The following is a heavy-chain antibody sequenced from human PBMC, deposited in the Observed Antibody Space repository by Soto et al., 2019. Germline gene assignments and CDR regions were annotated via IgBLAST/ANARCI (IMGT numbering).Heavy chain of an antibody. CDR3: ATVFDF. Sequence: EVQLVESGGGLVQPGGSLRVSCAASGFTFSSYRIHWVRQAPGKGLEWVSRIDTDGGGISYADSVKGRFTISTDNAENPMSLQMDRLRIEDTAVYYCATVFDFWCQGSLVTVCS. D-gene: IGHD4-17*01. J-gene: IGHJ4*02. CDR2: IDTDGGGI. V-gene: IGHV3-74*01. CDR1: GFTFSSYR.